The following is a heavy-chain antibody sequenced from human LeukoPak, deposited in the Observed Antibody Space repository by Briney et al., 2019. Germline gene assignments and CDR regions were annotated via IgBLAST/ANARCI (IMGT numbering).Heavy chain of an antibody. D-gene: IGHD6-19*01. V-gene: IGHV1-69*06. Sequence: SMKVSCKASGGTFSSYAISWVRQAPGQGLEWMGGIIPIFGTANYAQKFQGRVTITADKSTSTAYMELSSLRSEDTAVYYCAREYSSGESYAFDIWGQGTMVTVSS. CDR2: IIPIFGTA. J-gene: IGHJ3*02. CDR3: AREYSSGESYAFDI. CDR1: GGTFSSYA.